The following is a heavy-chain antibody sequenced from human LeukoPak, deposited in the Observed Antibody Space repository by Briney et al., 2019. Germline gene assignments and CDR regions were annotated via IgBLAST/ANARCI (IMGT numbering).Heavy chain of an antibody. V-gene: IGHV3-23*01. J-gene: IGHJ4*02. CDR2: ISGSGGST. Sequence: GVLRLSCAAPGFTFSSYAMSWVRQAPGKGLELVSAISGSGGSTYYADSVKGRFTISRDNSKNTLYLQMNSLRAEDTAVYYCAKAPTVMVRGVMNYWGQGTLVAVSS. D-gene: IGHD3-10*01. CDR1: GFTFSSYA. CDR3: AKAPTVMVRGVMNY.